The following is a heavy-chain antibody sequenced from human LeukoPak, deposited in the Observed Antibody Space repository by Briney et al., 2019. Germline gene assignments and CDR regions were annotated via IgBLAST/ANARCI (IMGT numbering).Heavy chain of an antibody. J-gene: IGHJ3*02. CDR3: ARDQDSSGYYYPHAFDI. CDR2: ISYDGSNK. CDR1: GFTFSSYG. D-gene: IGHD3-22*01. Sequence: PGGSLRLSCAASGFTFSSYGMHWVRQAPGKGLEWVAVISYDGSNKYYADSVKGRFTISRDNSKNTLYLQMNSLRAEDTAVYYCARDQDSSGYYYPHAFDIWGQGTMVTVSS. V-gene: IGHV3-30*03.